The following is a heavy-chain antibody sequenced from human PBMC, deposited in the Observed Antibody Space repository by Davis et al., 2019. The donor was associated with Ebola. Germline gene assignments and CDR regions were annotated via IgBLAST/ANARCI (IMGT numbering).Heavy chain of an antibody. V-gene: IGHV4-34*01. J-gene: IGHJ4*02. Sequence: MPSETLSLTCAVYGGSFSGYYWSWIRQPPGKGLEWIVEINHSGSTNYNPSLKSRVTISVDTSKNQFSLKLSSVTAADTAVYYCARSITMIVVGWFDYWGQGTLVTVSS. CDR1: GGSFSGYY. CDR2: INHSGST. D-gene: IGHD3-22*01. CDR3: ARSITMIVVGWFDY.